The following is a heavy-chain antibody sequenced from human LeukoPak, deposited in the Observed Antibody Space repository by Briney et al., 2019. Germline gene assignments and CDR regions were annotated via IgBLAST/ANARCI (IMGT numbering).Heavy chain of an antibody. CDR3: ARSFPTRGYSS. CDR1: GGSISSYY. Sequence: SETLSLTGTVSGGSISSYYWSWIRQPPGKGLEWIGYIYYSGSTNYNPSLKSRVTISVDTSKNQFSLKLSSVTAADTAVYYCARSFPTRGYSSWGQGTLVTVSS. CDR2: IYYSGST. V-gene: IGHV4-59*01. D-gene: IGHD5-18*01. J-gene: IGHJ5*02.